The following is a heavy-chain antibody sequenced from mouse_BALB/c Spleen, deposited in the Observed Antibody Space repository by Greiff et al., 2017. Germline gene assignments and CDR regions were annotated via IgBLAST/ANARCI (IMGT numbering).Heavy chain of an antibody. CDR3: TRRNLYGYDAMDY. D-gene: IGHD1-1*02. Sequence: VQLQQSGAELARPGASVKLSCKASGYTFTSYWMQWVKQRPGQGLEWIGAIYPGDGDTRYTQKFKGKATLTADKSSSTAYMQLSSLASEDSAVYYCTRRNLYGYDAMDYWGQGTSVTVSS. CDR2: IYPGDGDT. V-gene: IGHV1-87*01. CDR1: GYTFTSYW. J-gene: IGHJ4*01.